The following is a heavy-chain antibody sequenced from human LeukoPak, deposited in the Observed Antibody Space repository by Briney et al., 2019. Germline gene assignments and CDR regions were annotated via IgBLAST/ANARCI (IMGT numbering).Heavy chain of an antibody. CDR1: GGSISGYF. Sequence: PSETLSLTCTVSGGSISGYFWSWIRQPAGKGLEWVGLIYSSGSNNYNPSLKSRVTMSLDTSKNHLSLNLSSVTAADTAVYYCAREPTSGREPTSGRPLDYWGQGTLVTVSS. V-gene: IGHV4-4*07. CDR3: AREPTSGREPTSGRPLDY. CDR2: IYSSGSN. J-gene: IGHJ4*02. D-gene: IGHD5-12*01.